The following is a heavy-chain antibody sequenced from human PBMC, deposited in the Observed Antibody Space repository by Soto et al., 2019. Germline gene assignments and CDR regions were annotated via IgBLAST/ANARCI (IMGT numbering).Heavy chain of an antibody. CDR1: GYTFTSYY. V-gene: IGHV1-69*10. CDR3: ARGGRLADIDY. J-gene: IGHJ4*02. Sequence: ASVQVSSRAFGYTFTSYYVHWVRRAPGQGLEWMGWIITNFGLANYAQKFQGRVTITADKSTDTAYMELSSLRSEDTAMYYCARGGRLADIDYWGQGTLVTVSS. CDR2: IITNFGLA. D-gene: IGHD6-19*01.